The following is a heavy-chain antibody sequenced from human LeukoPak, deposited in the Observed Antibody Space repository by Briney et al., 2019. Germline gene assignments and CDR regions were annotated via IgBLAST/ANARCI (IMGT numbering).Heavy chain of an antibody. Sequence: GGSLRLSCAASGFTFSTYSMNWVRQAPGKGLEWVSHISDSSDTIYYADSVKGRFTISRDNAKNSLFLQMNSLRDEDTAVYYCARFFGDPQGMGVWGQGTTVTVSS. J-gene: IGHJ6*02. V-gene: IGHV3-48*02. CDR2: ISDSSDTI. CDR1: GFTFSTYS. CDR3: ARFFGDPQGMGV. D-gene: IGHD3-10*01.